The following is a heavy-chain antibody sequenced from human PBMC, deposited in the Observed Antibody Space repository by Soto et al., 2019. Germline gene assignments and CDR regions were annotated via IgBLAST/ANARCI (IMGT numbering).Heavy chain of an antibody. J-gene: IGHJ6*03. V-gene: IGHV3-33*01. CDR3: ARDPRLYGDLSLGYYMDV. D-gene: IGHD4-17*01. CDR2: IWYDGSNK. CDR1: GFTLSSYG. Sequence: PGGSLRLSCGASGFTLSSYGMHWGRQAPGKGLEWVAVIWYDGSNKYYADSVKGRFTISRDNSKNTLYLQMNSLRAEDTAVYYCARDPRLYGDLSLGYYMDVWGKGTTVTVSS.